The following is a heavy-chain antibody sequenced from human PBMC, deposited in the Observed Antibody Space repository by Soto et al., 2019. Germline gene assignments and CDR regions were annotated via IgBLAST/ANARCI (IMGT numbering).Heavy chain of an antibody. Sequence: QVQLVQSGAEGKKPGASVKVSCKASGYTFTSYYMHWVRQAPGQGLEWMGIINPSNSTTYAQKVQGRVTMTRDTSTSTVYMELSSLRSEDTAVYYGATVYCSGGSCYSIDYWGQGTLVTVSS. CDR2: INPSNST. CDR1: GYTFTSYY. V-gene: IGHV1-46*01. CDR3: ATVYCSGGSCYSIDY. D-gene: IGHD2-15*01. J-gene: IGHJ4*02.